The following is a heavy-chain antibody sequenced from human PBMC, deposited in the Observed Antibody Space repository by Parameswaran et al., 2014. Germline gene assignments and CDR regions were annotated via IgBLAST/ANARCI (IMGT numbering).Heavy chain of an antibody. CDR3: ARDPPPDFWSGSGFGWGYYYYGMDV. V-gene: IGHV1-18*01. CDR2: ISAYNGNT. D-gene: IGHD3-3*01. J-gene: IGHJ6*02. Sequence: WVRQAPGQGLEWMGWISAYNGNTNYAQKLQGRVTMTTDTSTSTAYMELRSLRSDDTAVYYCARDPPPDFWSGSGFGWGYYYYGMDVWGQGTTVTVSS.